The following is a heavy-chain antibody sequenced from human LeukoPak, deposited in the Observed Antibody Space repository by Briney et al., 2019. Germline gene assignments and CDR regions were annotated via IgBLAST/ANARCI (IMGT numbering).Heavy chain of an antibody. Sequence: SVKVSCKASGGTFSSYAISWVRQAPGQGLEWMGRIIPILGIANYAQKFQGRVTITADKSTSTAYMELSSLRSEDTAVYYCARGGPIAAAGNLDYWGQGTLVTVSS. V-gene: IGHV1-69*04. CDR3: ARGGPIAAAGNLDY. D-gene: IGHD6-13*01. CDR1: GGTFSSYA. J-gene: IGHJ4*02. CDR2: IIPILGIA.